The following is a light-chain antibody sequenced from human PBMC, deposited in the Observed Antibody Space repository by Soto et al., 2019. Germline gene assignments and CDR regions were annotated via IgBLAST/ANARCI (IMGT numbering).Light chain of an antibody. CDR1: QSVGTY. J-gene: IGKJ3*01. CDR3: QQSAKLFT. Sequence: EIVLTQSPATLSLSPGERATLSCRASQSVGTYLAWYQQRPGQAPRLIIYDTSHRATRIPPRFSGGGSGADFPLTISLLEPEDFAYYYCQQSAKLFTFGPGTKVDIK. V-gene: IGKV3-11*01. CDR2: DTS.